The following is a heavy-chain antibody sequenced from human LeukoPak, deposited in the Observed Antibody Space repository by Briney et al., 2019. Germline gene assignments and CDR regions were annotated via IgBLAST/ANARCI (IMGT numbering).Heavy chain of an antibody. J-gene: IGHJ4*02. V-gene: IGHV3-7*01. CDR1: GFTFSSYW. CDR3: ATSAAGFDY. CDR2: IKQDGSEK. Sequence: GGSLRLSCAASGFTFSSYWMSWVRQAPGKGLEWVANIKQDGSEKYYVDSVKGRFTISRDNAKNSLYLQMNSLRDEDTALYSCATSAAGFDYWGQGTLVTVSS. D-gene: IGHD6-13*01.